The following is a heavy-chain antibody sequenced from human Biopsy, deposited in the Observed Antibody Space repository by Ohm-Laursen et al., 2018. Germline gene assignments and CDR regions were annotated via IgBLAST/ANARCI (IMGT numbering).Heavy chain of an antibody. D-gene: IGHD5-12*01. CDR2: IYYDGIT. CDR1: GYSVTNDYY. Sequence: SDTLSLTCAVSGYSVTNDYYWGWIRQPPGKGLEWIGNIYYDGITYYNPSHKSRVAMSVDTSKNQFYLRLTSVTAADTAVYYCARVAGGYAYYYGMDVWGQGTTVIVSS. J-gene: IGHJ6*02. V-gene: IGHV4-38-2*01. CDR3: ARVAGGYAYYYGMDV.